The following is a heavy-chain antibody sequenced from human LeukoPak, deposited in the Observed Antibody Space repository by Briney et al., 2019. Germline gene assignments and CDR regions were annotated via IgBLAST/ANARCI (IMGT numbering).Heavy chain of an antibody. CDR2: TSAYNGNT. Sequence: ASVKVSCKASGYTFTSYGISWVRQAPGQGLEWMGWTSAYNGNTNYAQKLQGRVTMTTDTSTSTAYMELRSLRSDDTAVYYCARTPVRDSSSSLDYWGQGTLVTVSS. CDR1: GYTFTSYG. J-gene: IGHJ4*02. CDR3: ARTPVRDSSSSLDY. V-gene: IGHV1-18*01. D-gene: IGHD6-6*01.